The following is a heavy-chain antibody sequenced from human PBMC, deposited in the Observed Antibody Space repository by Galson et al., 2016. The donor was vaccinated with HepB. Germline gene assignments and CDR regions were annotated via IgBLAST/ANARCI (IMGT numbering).Heavy chain of an antibody. Sequence: TLSLTCTVSGGSISSGSYYWSWIRQPAGKGLEWIGRIYTSGSTNYNPSLTSRVTISVDTSKNQFSLKPSSVTAADTAVYYCARGGKQLHPTYYYYYYMDVWGKGTTVTVSS. CDR3: ARGGKQLHPTYYYYYYMDV. CDR2: IYTSGST. J-gene: IGHJ6*03. CDR1: GGSISSGSYY. V-gene: IGHV4-61*02. D-gene: IGHD6-13*01.